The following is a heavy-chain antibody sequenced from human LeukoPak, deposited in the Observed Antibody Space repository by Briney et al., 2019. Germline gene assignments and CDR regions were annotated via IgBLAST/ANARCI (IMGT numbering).Heavy chain of an antibody. CDR2: ISYDGSNK. CDR3: ARGTGGEYQLLYGYMDV. Sequence: GGSLRLSCAASGFTFSSYAMHWVRQAPGKGLEWVAVISYDGSNKYYADSVKGRFTISRDNAKNSLYLQMNSLRAEDTAVYYCARGTGGEYQLLYGYMDVWGKGTTVTVSS. CDR1: GFTFSSYA. D-gene: IGHD2-2*02. J-gene: IGHJ6*03. V-gene: IGHV3-30-3*01.